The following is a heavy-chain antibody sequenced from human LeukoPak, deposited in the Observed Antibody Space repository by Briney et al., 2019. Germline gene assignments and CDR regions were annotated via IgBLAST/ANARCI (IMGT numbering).Heavy chain of an antibody. J-gene: IGHJ5*02. CDR3: ARGSRGITGTTSWFDP. CDR2: INPKTGGT. Sequence: GASVKVSCKASGYTFTDSYMHWVRQAPGQGLEWMGWINPKTGGTNYAQRFQGRVTMTRDTSIRTAYMELNSLRSDDTAVYYCARGSRGITGTTSWFDPWGQGTLVTASS. CDR1: GYTFTDSY. D-gene: IGHD1-7*01. V-gene: IGHV1-2*02.